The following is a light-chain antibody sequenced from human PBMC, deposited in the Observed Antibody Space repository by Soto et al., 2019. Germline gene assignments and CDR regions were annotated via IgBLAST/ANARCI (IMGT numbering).Light chain of an antibody. CDR3: QSYDNSLSWV. V-gene: IGLV1-47*01. CDR2: RDS. J-gene: IGLJ3*02. CDR1: TSNIGDNF. Sequence: QAVVTQPPSASGTPGQRVTISCSGTTSNIGDNFVYWFQQIPGTAPKLLILRDSQRPSGVPDRFSGSKAGTSASLTISGLRSEDEADYYCQSYDNSLSWVFGGGTKLTVL.